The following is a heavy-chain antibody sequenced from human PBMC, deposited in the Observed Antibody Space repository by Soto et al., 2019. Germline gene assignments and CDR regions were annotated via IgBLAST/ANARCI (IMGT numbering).Heavy chain of an antibody. V-gene: IGHV3-23*01. J-gene: IGHJ1*01. CDR3: AKLIVVVVAATPAEYFQH. Sequence: GGSLRLSCAASGFTFSSYAMSWVRQAPGKGLEWVSAISGSGGSTYYADSVKGRFTISRDNSKNTLYLQMNSLRAEDTAVYYCAKLIVVVVAATPAEYFQHWGQGTLVTVSS. CDR1: GFTFSSYA. D-gene: IGHD2-15*01. CDR2: ISGSGGST.